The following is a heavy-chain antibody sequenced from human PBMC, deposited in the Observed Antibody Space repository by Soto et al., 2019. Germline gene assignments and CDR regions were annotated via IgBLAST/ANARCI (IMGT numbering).Heavy chain of an antibody. J-gene: IGHJ4*02. CDR3: ARGSLASIAARRGRSFDY. V-gene: IGHV4-34*01. Sequence: SETLSLTCAVYGGSFSGYYWSWIRQPPGKGLEWIGEINHSGSTNYNPSLKSRVTISVDTSKNQFSLKLSSVTAADTAVYYCARGSLASIAARRGRSFDYWGQGTLVTVSS. D-gene: IGHD6-6*01. CDR1: GGSFSGYY. CDR2: INHSGST.